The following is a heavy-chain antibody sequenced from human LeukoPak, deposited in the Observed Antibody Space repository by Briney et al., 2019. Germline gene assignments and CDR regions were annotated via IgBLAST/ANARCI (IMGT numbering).Heavy chain of an antibody. D-gene: IGHD1-26*01. V-gene: IGHV1-69*08. CDR2: ITPIIDTT. J-gene: IGHJ5*02. Sequence: SVKVSCKASGGTLNTHIFTWVRQAPGQGLEWMGRITPIIDTTKYAQKFQGRMTITADKSTSTIYMELSSLRSDDTAVYYCARVSLRGSQYNWLDPRGQGTLVTVSS. CDR3: ARVSLRGSQYNWLDP. CDR1: GGTLNTHI.